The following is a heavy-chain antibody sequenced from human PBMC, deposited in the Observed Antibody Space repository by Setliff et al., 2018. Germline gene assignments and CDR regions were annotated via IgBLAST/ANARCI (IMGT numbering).Heavy chain of an antibody. CDR2: IYVGGSA. D-gene: IGHD1-1*01. J-gene: IGHJ6*03. CDR1: GGSIDSSF. V-gene: IGHV4-59*08. CDR3: ARANKKLDYYYYYYMDV. Sequence: SETLSLTCTVSGGSIDSSFWNWIRQSPEKGLEWIGRIYVGGSANYNPSLKSRVTISVDTSKNQFSLKLSSVTAADTAVYYCARANKKLDYYYYYYMDVWGKGTTVTVSS.